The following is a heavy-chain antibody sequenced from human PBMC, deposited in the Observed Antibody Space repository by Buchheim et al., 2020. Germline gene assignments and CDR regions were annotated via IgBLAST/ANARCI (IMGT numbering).Heavy chain of an antibody. D-gene: IGHD6-13*01. CDR1: GFTFSSYS. CDR2: ISSSSTYI. V-gene: IGHV3-21*01. J-gene: IGHJ5*02. CDR3: ARGPTHNIAAAGTCWFDP. Sequence: EVLPVESGGGLVKPGGSLRLSCAASGFTFSSYSLNWVRQAPGKGLEWVSSISSSSTYIYYADSVKGRFTISRDDAKTSLFLQMNSLRAEDTAVYYCARGPTHNIAAAGTCWFDPWGQGTL.